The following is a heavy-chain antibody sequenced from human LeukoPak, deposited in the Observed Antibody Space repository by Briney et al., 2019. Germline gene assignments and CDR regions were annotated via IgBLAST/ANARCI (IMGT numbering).Heavy chain of an antibody. V-gene: IGHV3-23*01. Sequence: GGSLRLSCAASGFTFSSYAMSWVRQAPGKGLEWVSAISGSGGSTYYADSVKGRFTIFRDNSKNTLYLQMNSLRAEDTAVYYCAKDSHRYCSSTSCLDAFDIWGQGTMVTVSS. D-gene: IGHD2-2*01. CDR1: GFTFSSYA. CDR2: ISGSGGST. J-gene: IGHJ3*02. CDR3: AKDSHRYCSSTSCLDAFDI.